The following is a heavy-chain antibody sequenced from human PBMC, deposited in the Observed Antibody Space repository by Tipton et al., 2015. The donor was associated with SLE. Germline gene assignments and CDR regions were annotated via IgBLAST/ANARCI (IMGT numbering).Heavy chain of an antibody. D-gene: IGHD4-17*01. V-gene: IGHV4-34*01. CDR1: GGALRGHY. Sequence: TLSLTCAVYGGALRGHYFSWVRPPPGEGVGGVGEINHSGSTNYNPSLKSRVTISVDTSKNQFSLKLTSLTAADTAVYYCARGLYGDEPGYWGQGTLVTVSS. CDR2: INHSGST. CDR3: ARGLYGDEPGY. J-gene: IGHJ4*02.